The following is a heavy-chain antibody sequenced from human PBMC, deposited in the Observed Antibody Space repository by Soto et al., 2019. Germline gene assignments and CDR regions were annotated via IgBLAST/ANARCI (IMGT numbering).Heavy chain of an antibody. CDR1: GGSISSYY. D-gene: IGHD6-13*01. Sequence: SETLSLTCTVSGGSISSYYRSWIRQPPGKGLEWIGYIYYSGSTNYNPSLKSRVTISVDTSKNQFSLKLSSVTAADTAVYYCARGRSSSWYGDYWGQGTLVTVS. CDR2: IYYSGST. J-gene: IGHJ4*02. CDR3: ARGRSSSWYGDY. V-gene: IGHV4-59*01.